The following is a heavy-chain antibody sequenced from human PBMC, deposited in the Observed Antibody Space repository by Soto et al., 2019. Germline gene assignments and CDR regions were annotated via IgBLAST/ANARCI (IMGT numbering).Heavy chain of an antibody. CDR1: GFTLGSYW. CDR2: IKPDGSET. D-gene: IGHD2-15*01. J-gene: IGHJ5*02. CDR3: ARDSGYCSGDNCYYWFDP. V-gene: IGHV3-7*03. Sequence: PGGSLRLSCAASGFTLGSYWMSWVRQAPGKGLEWVANIKPDGSETSYGDSVRGRFTTSRDNAKNSLYLQIYSLRAEDTAVYYCARDSGYCSGDNCYYWFDPWGQGTLVTVSS.